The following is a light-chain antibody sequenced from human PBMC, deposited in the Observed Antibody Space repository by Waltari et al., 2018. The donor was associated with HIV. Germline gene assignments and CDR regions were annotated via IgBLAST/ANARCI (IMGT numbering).Light chain of an antibody. CDR2: YKSDSDK. Sequence: QAVLTQPSSLSASPGASASLTCTFRSGVNVRSSRVYWYQQQPGSPPQYLQRYKSDSDKQQGSGVPSRFSGSKDASANAAILVISGLQPEDEADYYCMLWHSSSWVFGGGTKLTVL. V-gene: IGLV5-45*02. J-gene: IGLJ3*02. CDR3: MLWHSSSWV. CDR1: SGVNVRSSR.